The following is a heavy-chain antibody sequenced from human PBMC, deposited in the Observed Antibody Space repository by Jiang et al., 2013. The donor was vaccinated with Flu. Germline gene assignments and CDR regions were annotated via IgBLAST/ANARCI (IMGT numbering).Heavy chain of an antibody. J-gene: IGHJ6*02. Sequence: QLLESGGGVVQPGRSLRLSCAASGFIFSNYGLHWVRQAPGKGLEWVAVISYDGVNKYYADSVKGRFIISRDNSKNTVDLQMNSLRPEDTAVYYCARDRVLTSYYYHHGSDVWGQGTTVTVSS. D-gene: IGHD4/OR15-4a*01. CDR1: GFIFSNYG. CDR3: ARDRVLTSYYYHHGSDV. CDR2: ISYDGVNK. V-gene: IGHV3-30*04.